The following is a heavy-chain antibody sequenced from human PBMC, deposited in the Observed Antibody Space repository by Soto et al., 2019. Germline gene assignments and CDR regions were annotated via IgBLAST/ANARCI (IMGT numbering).Heavy chain of an antibody. J-gene: IGHJ4*02. CDR3: ARVPVFGVALPSGY. CDR2: INPNSGGT. Sequence: ASVKVSCKSSGYTFTSYAMNWVLQAPGQGLEWMGWINPNSGGTNYAQKFQGRVTMTRDTSISTAYMELSRLRSDDTAVYYCARVPVFGVALPSGYWGQGTLVTVSS. D-gene: IGHD3-3*01. V-gene: IGHV1-2*02. CDR1: GYTFTSYA.